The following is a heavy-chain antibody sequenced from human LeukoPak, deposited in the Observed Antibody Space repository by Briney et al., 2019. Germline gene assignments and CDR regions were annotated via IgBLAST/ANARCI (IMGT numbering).Heavy chain of an antibody. D-gene: IGHD5-12*01. J-gene: IGHJ3*02. CDR1: GYTFTSYG. Sequence: VASVKVSCKASGYTFTSYGISWVRQAPGQGLEWMGWISAYNGNTNYAQKLQGRVTMTADTSTSTAYMELRSLRSDDTAVYYCARWKWRPGDAFDIWGQGTMVTVSS. CDR3: ARWKWRPGDAFDI. CDR2: ISAYNGNT. V-gene: IGHV1-18*01.